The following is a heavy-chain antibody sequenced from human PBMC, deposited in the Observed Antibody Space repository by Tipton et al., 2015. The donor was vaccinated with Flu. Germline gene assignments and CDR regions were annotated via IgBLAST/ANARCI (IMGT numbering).Heavy chain of an antibody. J-gene: IGHJ6*02. CDR1: GGTFSSYA. V-gene: IGHV1-69*01. CDR3: GRDANRCSGGGCYGYGMDV. D-gene: IGHD2-15*01. Sequence: QLVQSGAEVKKPGSSVKVSCKASGGTFSSYAISWVRQAPGQGLEWMGGIIPIFGTANYAQKFQGRVTITAGESTSTAYMELSSLRSEDTAVYCGGRDANRCSGGGCYGYGMDVWGQGTTVTVSS. CDR2: IIPIFGTA.